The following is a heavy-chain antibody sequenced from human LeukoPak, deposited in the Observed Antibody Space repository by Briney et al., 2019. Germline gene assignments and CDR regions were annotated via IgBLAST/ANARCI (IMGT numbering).Heavy chain of an antibody. CDR3: ARDGRHRLLWVGGFEGGWFDP. Sequence: ASVKVSCKASGYTFTNYAMNWVRQAPGQGLEWMGWMNPNSGNTGYAQKFQGRVTVTRDTSTSTAYMELRSLRSDDTAIYYCARDGRHRLLWVGGFEGGWFDPWGQGTLVTVSS. J-gene: IGHJ5*02. CDR1: GYTFTNYA. V-gene: IGHV1-8*02. D-gene: IGHD3-10*01. CDR2: MNPNSGNT.